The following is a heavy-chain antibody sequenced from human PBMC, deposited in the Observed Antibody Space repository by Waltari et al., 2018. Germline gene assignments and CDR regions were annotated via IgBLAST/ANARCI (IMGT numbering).Heavy chain of an antibody. Sequence: QVQLVQSGAEVKKPGASVKVSCKASGYTFTGYYMHWVRQAPGQGLEWMGWINPNSGGTNYAQKFQGWVTMTRDTSISTAYMELSRLRSDDTAVYYCARDYYDILTGYSNYYGMDVWGQGTTVTVSS. V-gene: IGHV1-2*04. CDR2: INPNSGGT. J-gene: IGHJ6*02. D-gene: IGHD3-9*01. CDR3: ARDYYDILTGYSNYYGMDV. CDR1: GYTFTGYY.